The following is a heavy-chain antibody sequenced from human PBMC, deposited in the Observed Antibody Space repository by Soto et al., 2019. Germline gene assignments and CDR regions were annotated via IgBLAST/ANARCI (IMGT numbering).Heavy chain of an antibody. Sequence: GGSLRLACADSQVTSSSYAMSWVRLAPGKGLEWVSAISGSGGSTYYADSVKGRFTIYRDNSENTLYLQMNSPRAEDTAVYYCAKGGYGRTQKGCYYVICVRAQRSTVT. V-gene: IGHV3-23*01. J-gene: IGHJ6*02. CDR2: ISGSGGST. CDR3: AKGGYGRTQKGCYYVICV. D-gene: IGHD3-10*02. CDR1: QVTSSSYA.